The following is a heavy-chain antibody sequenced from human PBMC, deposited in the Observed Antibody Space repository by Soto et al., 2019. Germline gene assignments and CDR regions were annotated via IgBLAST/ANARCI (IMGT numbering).Heavy chain of an antibody. CDR3: ARVSGSYAVDY. V-gene: IGHV3-72*01. CDR1: GFTFSDHY. Sequence: EVQLVESGGGLVQPGGSLRLSCAASGFTFSDHYRDWVRQAPGMGLEWVGRIRKKVNSYTTEYAASVKGRFTISRDDSKNSLYLQMNNLKTEDTAVYYCARVSGSYAVDYWGQGTLVTVSS. CDR2: IRKKVNSYTT. D-gene: IGHD1-26*01. J-gene: IGHJ4*02.